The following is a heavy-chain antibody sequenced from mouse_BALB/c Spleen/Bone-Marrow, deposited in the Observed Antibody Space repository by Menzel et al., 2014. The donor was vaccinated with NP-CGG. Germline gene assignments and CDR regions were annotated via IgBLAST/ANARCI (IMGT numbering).Heavy chain of an antibody. CDR2: IGAGGST. J-gene: IGHJ4*01. CDR3: ARARSGNYYAMDY. D-gene: IGHD2-1*01. Sequence: VKLMESGPGLVAPSQSLSITCTVSGFSLTSYGVHWVRQPPGKGLEWLGVIGAGGSTNYNSALMSRLSISKDNSKSQVFSKMNSLQTDDTAMYYCARARSGNYYAMDYWGQGTSVTVSS. CDR1: GFSLTSYG. V-gene: IGHV2-9*02.